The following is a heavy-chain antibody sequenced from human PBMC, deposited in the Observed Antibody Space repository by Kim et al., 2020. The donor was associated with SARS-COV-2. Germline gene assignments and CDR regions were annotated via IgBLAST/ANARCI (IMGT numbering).Heavy chain of an antibody. D-gene: IGHD3-10*01. CDR3: AREYYYGSGSYYGDFDY. J-gene: IGHJ4*02. Sequence: LKRRVTIPVDTYKNQFSLKLSSVTAADTAVYYCAREYYYGSGSYYGDFDYWGQGTLVTVSS. V-gene: IGHV4-39*07.